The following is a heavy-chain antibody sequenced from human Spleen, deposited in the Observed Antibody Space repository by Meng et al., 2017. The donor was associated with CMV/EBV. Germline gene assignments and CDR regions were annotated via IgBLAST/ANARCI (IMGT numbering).Heavy chain of an antibody. CDR3: ARGSFLRTGVVSY. Sequence: SVKVSCKASGGTFNTYTINWVRQAPGQGLEWMARIIPELNVPSYAQKFQDRVTMIADRSTGTAYMELSSLGSEDTAVYYCARGSFLRTGVVSYWGQGTLVTVSS. V-gene: IGHV1-69*02. CDR1: GGTFNTYT. D-gene: IGHD3-3*01. J-gene: IGHJ4*02. CDR2: IIPELNVP.